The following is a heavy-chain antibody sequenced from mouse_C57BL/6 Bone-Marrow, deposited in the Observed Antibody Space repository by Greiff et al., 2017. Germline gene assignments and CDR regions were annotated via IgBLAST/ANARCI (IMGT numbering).Heavy chain of an antibody. Sequence: QVQLQQPGAELVKPGASVKLSCKASGYTFTSYWMQWVKQRPGQGLEWIGEIDPSDSYTNYNQKFKGKATLTVDTSSSTAYMQLSSLTSEDSAVYYCAREVTTDYARDYWGQGTSVTVSS. D-gene: IGHD2-2*01. CDR3: AREVTTDYARDY. J-gene: IGHJ4*01. CDR2: IDPSDSYT. CDR1: GYTFTSYW. V-gene: IGHV1-50*01.